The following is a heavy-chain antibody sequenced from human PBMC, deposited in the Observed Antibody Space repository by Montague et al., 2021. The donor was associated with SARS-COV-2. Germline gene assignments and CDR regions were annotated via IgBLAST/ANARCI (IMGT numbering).Heavy chain of an antibody. CDR3: ARHYSATLPAVY. Sequence: SETLSLTCTVSGGSISSFYWSWFRQPPGKGLEWIGYISDSGSTNYNPSLTSRVTMSVDTSTNQFSLKVNSVTAADTAVYYCARHYSATLPAVYWGQGTLVTVSS. J-gene: IGHJ4*02. CDR2: ISDSGST. CDR1: GGSISSFY. D-gene: IGHD2-15*01. V-gene: IGHV4-59*08.